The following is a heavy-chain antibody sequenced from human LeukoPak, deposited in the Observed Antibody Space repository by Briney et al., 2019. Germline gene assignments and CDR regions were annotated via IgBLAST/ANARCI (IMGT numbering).Heavy chain of an antibody. J-gene: IGHJ4*02. D-gene: IGHD6-13*01. CDR2: IYTSGST. CDR3: ARDSTGYSSSWYGLDY. V-gene: IGHV4-4*07. CDR1: GGSISSYY. Sequence: SETLSLTCTVSGGSISSYYWSWIRQPAGKGLEWIGRIYTSGSTNYNPSLKSRVTMSVDTSKNQFSLKLSSVTAADTAVYYCARDSTGYSSSWYGLDYWGQGILVTVSS.